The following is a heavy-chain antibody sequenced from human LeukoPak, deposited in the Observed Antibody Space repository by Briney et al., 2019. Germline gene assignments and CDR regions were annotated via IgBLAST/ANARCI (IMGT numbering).Heavy chain of an antibody. Sequence: GGSLRLSCAASGFTFSTYAMSWVRQAPGKGLEWVSAISGSDGSTYYADPVNGRFTISRDNSKYTLYLQMNSLRAEDTAVYYCAKEHECEPGDYWGQGTLVTVSS. D-gene: IGHD3-3*01. V-gene: IGHV3-23*01. CDR2: ISGSDGST. J-gene: IGHJ4*02. CDR1: GFTFSTYA. CDR3: AKEHECEPGDY.